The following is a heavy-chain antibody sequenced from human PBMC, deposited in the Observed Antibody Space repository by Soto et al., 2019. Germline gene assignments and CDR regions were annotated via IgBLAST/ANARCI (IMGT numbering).Heavy chain of an antibody. CDR3: ARERSPDYDFWSGYYLSWFDP. CDR2: IYYSGST. J-gene: IGHJ5*02. D-gene: IGHD3-3*01. V-gene: IGHV4-59*12. CDR1: GGSISSYY. Sequence: TLSLTCTVSGGSISSYYWSWIRQPPGKGLEWIGYIYYSGSTYYNPSLKSRVTISVDTSKNQFSPKLSSVTAADTAVYYCARERSPDYDFWSGYYLSWFDPWGQGTLVTVSS.